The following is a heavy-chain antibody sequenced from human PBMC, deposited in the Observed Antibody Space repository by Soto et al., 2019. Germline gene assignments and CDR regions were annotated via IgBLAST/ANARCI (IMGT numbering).Heavy chain of an antibody. CDR2: IDHQNGVA. V-gene: IGHV1-2*02. D-gene: IGHD3-3*01. Sequence: SVQVLCRASCYNHVDHSIHCVSQTHGEGFEWMGYIDHQNGVARLSQNFKYSVIMTSDTAITTVFMQLNNLRSDESALYYYARASLIIGHITNSGENSPRVLDYWGQGTPVTVSS. J-gene: IGHJ4*02. CDR1: CYNHVDHS. CDR3: ARASLIIGHITNSGENSPRVLDY.